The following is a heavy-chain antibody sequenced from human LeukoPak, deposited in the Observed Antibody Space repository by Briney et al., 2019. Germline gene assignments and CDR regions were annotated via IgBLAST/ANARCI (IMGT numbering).Heavy chain of an antibody. CDR3: ARQGTLTRGGYWLDP. V-gene: IGHV4-39*01. J-gene: IGHJ5*02. Sequence: SGTLSLTCTVSGASMNTTNFYWAWIRQPPGKGLESIGSISYAGRTYFNASLSSRVTIPVDTSKNQFSLKLSSVTAADTAVYYCARQGTLTRGGYWLDPWGQGTLVIVSS. D-gene: IGHD3-10*01. CDR2: ISYAGRT. CDR1: GASMNTTNFY.